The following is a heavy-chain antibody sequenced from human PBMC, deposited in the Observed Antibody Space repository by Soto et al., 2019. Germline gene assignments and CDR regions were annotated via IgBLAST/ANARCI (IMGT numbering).Heavy chain of an antibody. CDR3: ATADLKGVVIPPPFDY. Sequence: SVKVSCKASGGTFSSYAISWVRQAPGQGLEWMGGIIPIFGTANYAQKFQGRVTITADESTSTAYMELSSLRSEDTAVYYCATADLKGVVIPPPFDYWGQGTLVTVS. D-gene: IGHD3-3*01. CDR1: GGTFSSYA. J-gene: IGHJ4*02. CDR2: IIPIFGTA. V-gene: IGHV1-69*13.